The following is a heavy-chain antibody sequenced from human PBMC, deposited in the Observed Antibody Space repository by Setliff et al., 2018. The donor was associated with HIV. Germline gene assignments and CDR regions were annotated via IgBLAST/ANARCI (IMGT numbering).Heavy chain of an antibody. V-gene: IGHV4-31*03. Sequence: SETLSLTCSVSGGSISSGTYYWSWIRQLPGKGLGWIGYIYYSGSTYYNPSLKSRVTISLDTSKNHYSLNLTSVTAADTAIYYCARAAWDYYDTTLLGGSFDPWGQGTLVTVSS. J-gene: IGHJ5*02. CDR1: GGSISSGTYY. D-gene: IGHD3-22*01. CDR3: ARAAWDYYDTTLLGGSFDP. CDR2: IYYSGST.